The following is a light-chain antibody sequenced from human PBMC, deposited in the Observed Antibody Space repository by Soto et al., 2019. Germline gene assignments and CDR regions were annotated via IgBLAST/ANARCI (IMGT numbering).Light chain of an antibody. CDR2: GGS. V-gene: IGKV3-20*01. J-gene: IGKJ2*03. Sequence: EIVLTQSPATLSLSPGERATLSCRASQSVTSTYLAWYQQKPGQSPRLIIYGGSIRASGFPDRFSGGGSGTYFTLTISRLEPEDSAVYFCHCQQFDSSRVYSFGQGTKLEI. CDR1: QSVTSTY. CDR3: QQFDSSRVYS.